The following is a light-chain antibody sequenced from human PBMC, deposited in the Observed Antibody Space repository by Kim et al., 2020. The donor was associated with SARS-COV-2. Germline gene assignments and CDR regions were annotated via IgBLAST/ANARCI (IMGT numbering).Light chain of an antibody. V-gene: IGKV1-6*01. J-gene: IGKJ4*01. Sequence: AIQMTQSPSSLSASVGDRVTITCRASQAIRDDVGWYQQKPGKAPKLLIYSASNLQIGVPSRFSGSGSGTYFTLTISSLQPEDFATYYCLHDHHDLTFGGGTKVDIK. CDR3: LHDHHDLT. CDR2: SAS. CDR1: QAIRDD.